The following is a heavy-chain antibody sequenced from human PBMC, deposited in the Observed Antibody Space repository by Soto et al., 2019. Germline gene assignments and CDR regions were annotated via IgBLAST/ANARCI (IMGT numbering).Heavy chain of an antibody. V-gene: IGHV3-21*01. Sequence: ESGGGLVKPGGSLRLSCAASGFTFSSYSMNWVRQAPGKGLEWVSSISSSSSYIYYADSVKGRFTISRDNAKNSLYLQMNSLRAEDTAVYYCARDDTSGGDYYYYGMDVWGQGTTVTVSS. CDR2: ISSSSSYI. CDR1: GFTFSSYS. D-gene: IGHD2-2*01. CDR3: ARDDTSGGDYYYYGMDV. J-gene: IGHJ6*02.